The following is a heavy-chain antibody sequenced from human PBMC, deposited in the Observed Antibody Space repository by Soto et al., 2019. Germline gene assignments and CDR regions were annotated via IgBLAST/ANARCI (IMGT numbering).Heavy chain of an antibody. J-gene: IGHJ4*02. Sequence: SVKVSCKASGGTFNTHAYNWVLQAPVQVVEWVGGIFPIFGTSNYAQKFQGRVTITADESTSTVYLELSSLRSEDTAVYYCARDLEFRDGNISHLDYWGQGTLVTVSS. CDR3: ARDLEFRDGNISHLDY. V-gene: IGHV1-69*13. D-gene: IGHD3-10*01. CDR2: IFPIFGTS. CDR1: GGTFNTHA.